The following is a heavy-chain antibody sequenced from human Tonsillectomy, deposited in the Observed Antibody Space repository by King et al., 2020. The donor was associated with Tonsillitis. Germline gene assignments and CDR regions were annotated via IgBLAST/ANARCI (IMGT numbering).Heavy chain of an antibody. CDR2: INHSGST. CDR3: ARLDWFDP. J-gene: IGHJ5*02. CDR1: GGSFSGYY. Sequence: QLQQWGAGLLKPSETLSLTCAVNGGSFSGYYWSWIRQPPGKGLEWIGKINHSGSTNYNPSLKSRVTISVDTSKNQISLKLNSVTAADTAVYYCARLDWFDPWGQGTLVTVSS. V-gene: IGHV4-34*01.